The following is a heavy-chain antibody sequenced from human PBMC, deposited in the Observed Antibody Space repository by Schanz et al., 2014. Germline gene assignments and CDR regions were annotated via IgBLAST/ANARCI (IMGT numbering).Heavy chain of an antibody. CDR1: GGSITNFY. V-gene: IGHV4-59*08. J-gene: IGHJ2*01. Sequence: QVQLQESGPGLVKPSETLSLTCSVSGGSITNFYWGWIRQSPGKGLEWIGYIYSSGIPTYNPSLKSRVSLTAESTKNQFSLKLTSVTAGDAAVYYCARGGSAMVRGVMTASYWFFDLWGRGTLXTVSP. CDR3: ARGGSAMVRGVMTASYWFFDL. D-gene: IGHD3-10*01. CDR2: IYSSGIP.